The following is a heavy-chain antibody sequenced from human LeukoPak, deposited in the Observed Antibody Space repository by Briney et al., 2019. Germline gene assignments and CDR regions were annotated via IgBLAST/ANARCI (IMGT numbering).Heavy chain of an antibody. J-gene: IGHJ3*01. Sequence: GGSLRLSCAASGFTFRNSAMNWVRQSPGKGLEWVSGISGSGGSTYYADSVKGRFTIYRDNSKNTLYLQMNSLRDEYSPVYYCAKDSGAASDFDAFAVWGQGTMVAVPS. V-gene: IGHV3-23*01. CDR1: GFTFRNSA. D-gene: IGHD6-13*01. CDR2: ISGSGGST. CDR3: AKDSGAASDFDAFAV.